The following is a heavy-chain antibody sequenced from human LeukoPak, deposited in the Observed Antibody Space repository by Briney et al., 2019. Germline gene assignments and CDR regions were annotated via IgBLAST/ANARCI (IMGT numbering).Heavy chain of an antibody. J-gene: IGHJ4*02. CDR2: ISYDGSNK. D-gene: IGHD6-19*01. CDR3: ARALSSGNPRHPKYYFDY. Sequence: GGSLRLSCAASGFTFSSYAMHWVRQAPGKGLEWVAVISYDGSNKYYADSVKCRFTISRDNSKNTLYLQMNSLRAEDTAVYYCARALSSGNPRHPKYYFDYWGQGTLVTVSS. V-gene: IGHV3-30-3*01. CDR1: GFTFSSYA.